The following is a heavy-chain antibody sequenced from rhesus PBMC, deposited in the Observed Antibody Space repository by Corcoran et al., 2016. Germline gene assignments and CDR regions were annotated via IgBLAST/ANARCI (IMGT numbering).Heavy chain of an antibody. CDR1: GGSLSVYY. V-gene: IGHV4-165*02. Sequence: QVQLQESGPGLVKPSETLSLPCAVSGGSLSVYYWNWILQPPGKGLEWIGLIGGSSGSTYYNPSLKSRVTISTDTSKNQFSLKLSAVTAADTAVYYCARDYGQYNSLDVWGRGVLVTVSS. CDR2: IGGSSGST. CDR3: ARDYGQYNSLDV. D-gene: IGHD4-29*01. J-gene: IGHJ5-2*02.